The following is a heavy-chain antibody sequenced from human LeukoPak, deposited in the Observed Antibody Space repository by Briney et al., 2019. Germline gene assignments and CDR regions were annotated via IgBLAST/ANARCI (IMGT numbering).Heavy chain of an antibody. CDR2: ISGSGGST. Sequence: GGSLRLSCAASGFTFSSYAMSWVRQAPGKGLEWVSAISGSGGSTYYADSEKGRFTISRDNSKNTLYLQMNSLRAEDTAVYYCAKSNVASGYSSSWYPYWGQGTLVTVSS. CDR3: AKSNVASGYSSSWYPY. CDR1: GFTFSSYA. D-gene: IGHD6-13*01. V-gene: IGHV3-23*01. J-gene: IGHJ4*02.